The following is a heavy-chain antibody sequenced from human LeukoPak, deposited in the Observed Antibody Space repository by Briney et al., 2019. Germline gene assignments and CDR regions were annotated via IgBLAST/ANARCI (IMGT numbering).Heavy chain of an antibody. Sequence: PGGSQRLSCAASGFTFSSYGLSWVRQAPGKGLEWVSSISSGSTYISYADSLKGRFTISRDNAKNLLYLQMNSLRAEDTAVYYCARGGSSGPYYFDYWGQGTLVTVSS. CDR3: ARGGSSGPYYFDY. CDR2: ISSGSTYI. D-gene: IGHD3-22*01. CDR1: GFTFSSYG. J-gene: IGHJ4*02. V-gene: IGHV3-21*01.